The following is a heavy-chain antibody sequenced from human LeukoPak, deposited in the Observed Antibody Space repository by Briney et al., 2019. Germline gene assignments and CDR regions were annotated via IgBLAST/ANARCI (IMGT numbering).Heavy chain of an antibody. V-gene: IGHV3-30*02. Sequence: GGSLRLSCAASGFTFSNYGMHWVRQAPGKGLEWAAFIRYDESNKYYADSVKGRFTISRDNSKNTLYLQMNSLRAEDTAVYYCAKDIPQYASGWFLGGFDYWGRGTLVTVSS. CDR2: IRYDESNK. CDR1: GFTFSNYG. J-gene: IGHJ4*02. CDR3: AKDIPQYASGWFLGGFDY. D-gene: IGHD6-19*01.